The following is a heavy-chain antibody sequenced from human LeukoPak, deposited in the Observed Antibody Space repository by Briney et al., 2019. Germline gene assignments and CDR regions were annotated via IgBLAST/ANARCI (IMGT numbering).Heavy chain of an antibody. J-gene: IGHJ4*02. D-gene: IGHD3-22*01. CDR3: ARVVLRGYYYDRTYYFDD. V-gene: IGHV1-69*13. Sequence: GASVKVSCKASGGTFSSYAISWVRQAPGQGLEWMGGIIPIFGTANYAQKFQGRVTITADESTSTAYMELSSLRSEDTAVYYCARVVLRGYYYDRTYYFDDWGQGTLVTVSS. CDR1: GGTFSSYA. CDR2: IIPIFGTA.